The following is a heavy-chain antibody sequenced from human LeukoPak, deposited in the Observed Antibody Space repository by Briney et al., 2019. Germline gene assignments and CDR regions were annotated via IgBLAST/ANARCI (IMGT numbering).Heavy chain of an antibody. D-gene: IGHD1-26*01. CDR3: ARPIVGATDAFDI. J-gene: IGHJ3*02. Sequence: ASVTVSCKASGYTFTSYGISWVRQAPGQGLEWVGWISAYNGNTNYAQKLQGRVTMTTDTSASTAYMELRSLRSDDTAVYYCARPIVGATDAFDIWGQGTMVTVSS. V-gene: IGHV1-18*01. CDR1: GYTFTSYG. CDR2: ISAYNGNT.